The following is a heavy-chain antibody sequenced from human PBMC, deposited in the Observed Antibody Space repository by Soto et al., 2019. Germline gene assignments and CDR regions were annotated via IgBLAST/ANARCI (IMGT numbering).Heavy chain of an antibody. CDR2: IYYSGST. J-gene: IGHJ4*02. D-gene: IGHD3-10*01. CDR1: GGSISSYY. Sequence: QVQLQESGTGLVKPSETPSLTCTVSGGSISSYYWSWIRQPPGKGLEWIGYIYYSGSTNYNPSLKSRVTISVDTSKNQFSLKLSSVTAADTAVYYCARAQWFGPGRVGYFDYWGQGTLVTVSS. CDR3: ARAQWFGPGRVGYFDY. V-gene: IGHV4-59*01.